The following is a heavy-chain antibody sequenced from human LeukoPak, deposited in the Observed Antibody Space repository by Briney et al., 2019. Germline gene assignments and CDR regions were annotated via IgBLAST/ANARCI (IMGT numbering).Heavy chain of an antibody. CDR2: IKQDGSEK. Sequence: GGSLRLSCAASGFTFSSNYMSWLRQAPGKGLEWVANIKQDGSEKYYVDSVKRRFTISRDNAKNSLYLQMNSLRAEDTAVYYCARRRYCSGGSCPGGYFDYWGQGTLVTVSS. V-gene: IGHV3-7*01. J-gene: IGHJ4*02. CDR1: GFTFSSNY. CDR3: ARRRYCSGGSCPGGYFDY. D-gene: IGHD2-15*01.